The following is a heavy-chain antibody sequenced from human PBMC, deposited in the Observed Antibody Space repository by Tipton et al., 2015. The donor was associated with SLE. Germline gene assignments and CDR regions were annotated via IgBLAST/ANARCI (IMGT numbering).Heavy chain of an antibody. CDR2: ISWNSGSI. D-gene: IGHD3-16*01. V-gene: IGHV3-9*01. Sequence: SLRLSCAASGFTFSSYAMRWVRQAPGKGLEWVSGISWNSGSIGYADSVKGRFTISIDNAKNSLYLQMNSLRAEDTAVYYCARRSGGWFDPWGQGTLVTVSS. J-gene: IGHJ5*02. CDR3: ARRSGGWFDP. CDR1: GFTFSSYA.